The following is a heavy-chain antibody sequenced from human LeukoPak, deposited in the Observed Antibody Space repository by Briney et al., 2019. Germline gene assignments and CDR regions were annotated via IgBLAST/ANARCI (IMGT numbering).Heavy chain of an antibody. D-gene: IGHD1-26*01. CDR1: GFTFSIYA. CDR2: IGDTT. CDR3: AKAFAFVGANFFDY. J-gene: IGHJ4*02. V-gene: IGHV3-23*01. Sequence: GGSLRLSCSASGFTFSIYAMSWVRQAPGKGLEWVSAIGDTTYYADSVEGRFTISRDNSKNTLYLQMNSLRAEDAAIYYCAKAFAFVGANFFDYWGQGTLVTVSS.